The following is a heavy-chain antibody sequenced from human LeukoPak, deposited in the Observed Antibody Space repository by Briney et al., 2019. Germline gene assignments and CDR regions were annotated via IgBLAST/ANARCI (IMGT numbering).Heavy chain of an antibody. CDR1: GGTLINYA. V-gene: IGHV1-18*01. J-gene: IGHJ3*02. Sequence: ASVTVSFKASGGTLINYAIMWVRQAPGQGVEWMGGISAYNGNTNYAQKLQGRVTMNTDTSTSTAYMELRSLRSDDTAVYYCAREVTDDAFDIWGEGTMVTVSS. CDR3: AREVTDDAFDI. CDR2: ISAYNGNT. D-gene: IGHD2-21*02.